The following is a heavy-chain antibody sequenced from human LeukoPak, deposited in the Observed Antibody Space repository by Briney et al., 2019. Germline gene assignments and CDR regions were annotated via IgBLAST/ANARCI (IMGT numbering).Heavy chain of an antibody. Sequence: GASVKVSCKVSGYTLTELSMHWVRQAPGRGLEWMGGFDPEDGETIYAQKFQGRVTMTEDTSTDTAYMELSSLRSEDTAVYYCATEGGGSGWYYFDYWGQGTLVTVSS. V-gene: IGHV1-24*01. D-gene: IGHD6-19*01. CDR2: FDPEDGET. CDR3: ATEGGGSGWYYFDY. J-gene: IGHJ4*02. CDR1: GYTLTELS.